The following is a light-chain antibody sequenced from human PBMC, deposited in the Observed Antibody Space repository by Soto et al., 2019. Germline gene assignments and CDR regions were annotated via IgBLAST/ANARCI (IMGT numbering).Light chain of an antibody. V-gene: IGKV1-12*01. J-gene: IGKJ5*01. Sequence: DIQMTQSPSSVSASVGDRVTITCRASQGISSWLAWYQQKPGKAPKLLVYGASSLQSAVPSRFSGSGSGTYGTLSISSLQPEDFATYYGQQANSFPITFGPGTRLEIK. CDR1: QGISSW. CDR2: GAS. CDR3: QQANSFPIT.